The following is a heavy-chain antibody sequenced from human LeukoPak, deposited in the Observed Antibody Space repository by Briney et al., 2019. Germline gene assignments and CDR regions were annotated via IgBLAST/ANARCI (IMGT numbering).Heavy chain of an antibody. CDR2: IYYSGST. CDR1: GGSISSYY. Sequence: SETLSLTCTVSGGSISSYYWSWLRQPPGKGLEWIGYIYYSGSTNYNPSLKSRVTISVDTSKNQFSLKLSSVTAADTGVYYCARGDYGGNSGCSYYYYYYGMDVWGQGTTVTVSS. D-gene: IGHD4-23*01. CDR3: ARGDYGGNSGCSYYYYYYGMDV. J-gene: IGHJ6*02. V-gene: IGHV4-59*01.